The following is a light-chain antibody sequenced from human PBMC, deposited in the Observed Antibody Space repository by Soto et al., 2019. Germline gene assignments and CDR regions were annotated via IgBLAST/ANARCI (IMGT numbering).Light chain of an antibody. CDR1: QGISSY. V-gene: IGKV1-8*01. CDR2: AVS. J-gene: IGKJ4*01. CDR3: QQRSNGPPLT. Sequence: IRMTQSPASLSASNGDRVTMTCRASQGISSYLAWYQQKPGKAPKLLIYAVSSLQSGVPSRFSGSGSGTDFTLTISSLEPEDFAVYYCQQRSNGPPLTFGGGSKVDI.